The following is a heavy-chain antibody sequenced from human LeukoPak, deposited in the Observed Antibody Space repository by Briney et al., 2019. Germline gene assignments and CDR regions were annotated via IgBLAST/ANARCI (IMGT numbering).Heavy chain of an antibody. CDR3: AAQGYSYYYYFDY. D-gene: IGHD5-18*01. Sequence: GASVKVSCKASGYTFTSYDINWVRQATGQWLEWMGWMNPNSGNTGYAQKFQGRVTMTRNTSISTAYMELSSRRSEDTAVYYCAAQGYSYYYYFDYWGQGTLVTVSS. CDR1: GYTFTSYD. V-gene: IGHV1-8*01. CDR2: MNPNSGNT. J-gene: IGHJ4*02.